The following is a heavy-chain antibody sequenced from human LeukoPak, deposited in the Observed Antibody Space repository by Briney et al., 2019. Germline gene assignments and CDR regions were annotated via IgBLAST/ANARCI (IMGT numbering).Heavy chain of an antibody. J-gene: IGHJ4*02. CDR1: GGSFSGYY. D-gene: IGHD3-9*01. Sequence: SSETLSRTCAVYGGSFSGYYWSWIRQPPGKGLEWIGEINHSGSTNYNPSLKSRVTISVDTSKNQFSLKLSSVTAADTAVYYCARAIRVLRYFDWLSAQLVYYFDYWGQGTLVTVSS. CDR3: ARAIRVLRYFDWLSAQLVYYFDY. CDR2: INHSGST. V-gene: IGHV4-34*01.